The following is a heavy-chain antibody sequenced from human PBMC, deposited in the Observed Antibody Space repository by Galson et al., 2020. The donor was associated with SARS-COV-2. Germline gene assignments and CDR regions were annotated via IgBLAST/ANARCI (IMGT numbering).Heavy chain of an antibody. CDR2: FDPEDGET. J-gene: IGHJ5*02. CDR3: ATTTLLWFGELFYWFDP. V-gene: IGHV1-24*01. Sequence: ASVKVYCKVSGYTLTELSMHWVRQAPGKGLEWMGGFDPEDGETIYAQKFQGRVTMTEDTSTDTAYMELSSLRSEDTAVYYCATTTLLWFGELFYWFDPWGQGTLVTVSS. CDR1: GYTLTELS. D-gene: IGHD3-10*01.